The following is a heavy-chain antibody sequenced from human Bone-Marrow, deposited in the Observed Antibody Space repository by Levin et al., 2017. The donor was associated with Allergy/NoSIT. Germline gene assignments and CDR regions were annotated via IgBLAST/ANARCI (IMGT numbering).Heavy chain of an antibody. CDR1: GYTFTANY. V-gene: IGHV1-2*02. D-gene: IGHD6-13*01. CDR2: INPKTGDM. J-gene: IGHJ3*02. CDR3: ARGTRDSWYGPFDI. Sequence: PGASVKVSCVTSGYTFTANYIHWVRQTPGQGLQWMGSINPKTGDMQHSQQFQGRLSITRGTYATTAYMTLSRLRPGDTALYYCARGTRDSWYGPFDIWGHGTMITVSS.